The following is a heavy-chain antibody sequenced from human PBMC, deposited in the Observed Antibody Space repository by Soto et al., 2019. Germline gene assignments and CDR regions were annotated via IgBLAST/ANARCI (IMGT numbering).Heavy chain of an antibody. CDR3: VRLRYCSSTSCHRFAP. V-gene: IGHV4-31*03. CDR1: GGSISSSGYY. J-gene: IGHJ5*02. Sequence: SETLSLTCTVSGGSISSSGYYWSWIRQHPGKGLKWIGHIYYSGSTYYNPSLKSRVTISVDTSKNQFSLKLSSVTAADTAVYYCVRLRYCSSTSCHRFAPWGQGTLVTVSS. CDR2: IYYSGST. D-gene: IGHD2-2*02.